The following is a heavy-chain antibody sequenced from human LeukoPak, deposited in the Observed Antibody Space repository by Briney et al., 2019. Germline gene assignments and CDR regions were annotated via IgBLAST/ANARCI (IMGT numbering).Heavy chain of an antibody. Sequence: PAGSLRLSCAASGFTFDDYGMSWVRQAPGKGLEWVSGINWNGGSTGYADSVKGRFTISRDNAKNSLYLQMNSLRAEDTALYYCARGARGVSGYYFDFWGQGTLVTVSS. D-gene: IGHD3-10*01. V-gene: IGHV3-20*04. J-gene: IGHJ4*02. CDR2: INWNGGST. CDR1: GFTFDDYG. CDR3: ARGARGVSGYYFDF.